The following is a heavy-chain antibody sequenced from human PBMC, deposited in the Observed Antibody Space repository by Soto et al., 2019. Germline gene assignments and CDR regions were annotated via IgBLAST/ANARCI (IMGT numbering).Heavy chain of an antibody. D-gene: IGHD3-16*02. V-gene: IGHV3-23*01. CDR3: AKNIAVDMITFGGVIADFDY. CDR1: GFTFSSYA. CDR2: ISGSGGST. J-gene: IGHJ4*02. Sequence: EVQLLESGGGLVQPGGSLRLSCAASGFTFSSYAMSWVRQAPGKGLEWVSAISGSGGSTYYADSVKGRFTISRDNSKNTLYLQMNSLRAEDTAVYYCAKNIAVDMITFGGVIADFDYWGQGTLVTVSS.